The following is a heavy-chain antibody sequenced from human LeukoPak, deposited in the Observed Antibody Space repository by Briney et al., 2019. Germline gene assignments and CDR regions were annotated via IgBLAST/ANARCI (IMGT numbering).Heavy chain of an antibody. CDR2: IYHSGST. CDR1: GGSISSGGYS. Sequence: PSETLSLTCAVSGGSISSGGYSWSWIRQPPGKGLEWIGYIYHSGSTYYNPSLKRRVTISVDRSKNQFSLKLSSVTAADTAVYYCARPLQVDILTGFTPDAFDIWGQGTMVTVSS. D-gene: IGHD3-9*01. V-gene: IGHV4-30-2*01. J-gene: IGHJ3*02. CDR3: ARPLQVDILTGFTPDAFDI.